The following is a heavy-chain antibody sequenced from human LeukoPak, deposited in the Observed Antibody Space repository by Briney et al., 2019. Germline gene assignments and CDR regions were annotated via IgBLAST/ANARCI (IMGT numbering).Heavy chain of an antibody. D-gene: IGHD3-22*01. V-gene: IGHV3-7*01. J-gene: IGHJ4*02. CDR2: IKKDGSEK. CDR3: ARDLYRIVVVPHYFDY. CDR1: GGSISSGSYY. Sequence: ETLSLTCTVSGGSISSGSYYWGWDRQAPGKGLEWVANIKKDGSEKYYVDSVTGRFTISRGNAKNSLYLQMNSLRAEDTAVYYCARDLYRIVVVPHYFDYWGQGTLVTVSS.